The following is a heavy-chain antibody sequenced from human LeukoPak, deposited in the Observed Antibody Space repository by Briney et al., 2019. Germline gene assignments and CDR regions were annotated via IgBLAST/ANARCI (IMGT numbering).Heavy chain of an antibody. Sequence: SETLSLTCTVAGCSINDQAWCWVRQPPGRGLEWIGCVYYTGSSEYNASLKSRLTISTDTSNNQVSLKVTSVTAADTAIYSCARLSRIATAGAYSYHSLDIWGQGTTVTVSS. J-gene: IGHJ6*02. CDR2: VYYTGSS. V-gene: IGHV4-59*11. D-gene: IGHD6-13*01. CDR1: GCSINDQA. CDR3: ARLSRIATAGAYSYHSLDI.